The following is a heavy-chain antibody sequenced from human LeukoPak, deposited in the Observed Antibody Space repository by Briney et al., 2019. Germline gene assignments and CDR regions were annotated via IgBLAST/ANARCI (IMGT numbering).Heavy chain of an antibody. CDR1: GGSFSGYY. CDR3: ARDNVDTATLYYFDY. CDR2: INHSGST. J-gene: IGHJ4*02. D-gene: IGHD5-18*01. Sequence: SETLSLTCAVYGGSFSGYYWSWIRQPPGKGLEWIGEINHSGSTNYNPSLKSRVTISVDTSKNQFSLKLSSVTAADTAVYYCARDNVDTATLYYFDYWGQGTLVTASS. V-gene: IGHV4-34*01.